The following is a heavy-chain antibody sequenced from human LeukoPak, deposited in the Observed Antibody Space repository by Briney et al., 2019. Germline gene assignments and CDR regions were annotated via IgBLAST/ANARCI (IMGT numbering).Heavy chain of an antibody. CDR1: GFTFSSYG. CDR3: AKGEGWFGELQNYGMDV. D-gene: IGHD3-10*01. CDR2: IWYDGSNK. J-gene: IGHJ6*02. Sequence: PGGSLRLSCAASGFTFSSYGMHWVRQAPGKGLEWVAVIWYDGSNKYYADSVKGRFTISRDNSKNTLYLQMNSLRAEDTAVYYCAKGEGWFGELQNYGMDVWGQGTTVTVSS. V-gene: IGHV3-30*02.